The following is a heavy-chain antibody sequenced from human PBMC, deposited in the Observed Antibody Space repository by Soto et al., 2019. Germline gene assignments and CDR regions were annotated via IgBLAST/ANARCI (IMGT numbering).Heavy chain of an antibody. V-gene: IGHV4-39*01. Sequence: QLQLQESGPGLVKPSETLSLTCTVSGDSISSGSFYWGWIRQPPGKGLEWIGSIYYSGSTYYKSSLKSRVTMSVDTYKNQFSVRLTSVIAADTAMYYCAKQGRGAGRGWFDPWGQGTLVTVSS. J-gene: IGHJ5*02. CDR1: GDSISSGSFY. CDR2: IYYSGST. D-gene: IGHD3-10*01. CDR3: AKQGRGAGRGWFDP.